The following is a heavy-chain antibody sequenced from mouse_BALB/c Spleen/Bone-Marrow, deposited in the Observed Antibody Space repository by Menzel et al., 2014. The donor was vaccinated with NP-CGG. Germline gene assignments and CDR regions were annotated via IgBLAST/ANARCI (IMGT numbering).Heavy chain of an antibody. D-gene: IGHD4-1*01. CDR3: ARNWVYFDY. J-gene: IGHJ2*01. CDR2: IDPSDSET. Sequence: VQLQHSGAELVKPGAPVKLSCKASGYTFTSYWMNWVKQRPGRGLEWIGRIDPSDSETHYNQKFKDKATLTVDKSSSTAYIQLSSLTSEDSAVYYCARNWVYFDYWGQGTTLTVSS. V-gene: IGHV1-69*02. CDR1: GYTFTSYW.